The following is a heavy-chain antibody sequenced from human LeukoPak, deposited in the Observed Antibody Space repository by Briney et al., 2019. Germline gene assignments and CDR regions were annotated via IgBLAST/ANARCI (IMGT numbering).Heavy chain of an antibody. CDR3: ARGYGSMDV. J-gene: IGHJ6*02. CDR2: ISERGGST. V-gene: IGHV3-23*01. CDR1: GISLSNYG. D-gene: IGHD4-17*01. Sequence: GGSLRLSCVVSGISLSNYGMTWVRQAPGKGLEWVSYISERGGSTTYADSVKGRFTISRDTSLNTLYLQMNNLRAEDTAVYYCARGYGSMDVWGQGTTVTVSS.